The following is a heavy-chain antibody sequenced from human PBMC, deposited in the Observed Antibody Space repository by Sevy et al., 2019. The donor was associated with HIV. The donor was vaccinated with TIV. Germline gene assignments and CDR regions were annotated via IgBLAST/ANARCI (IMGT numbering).Heavy chain of an antibody. D-gene: IGHD2-2*01. V-gene: IGHV1-69*10. Sequence: ASVKVSYKASGGTFSSYAISWVRQAPGQGLEWMGGIIPILGIANYAQKFQGRVTITADKSTSTAYMELSSLRSEDTAVYYCARDSCSSTSCYYYMDVWGKGTTVTVSS. CDR2: IIPILGIA. J-gene: IGHJ6*03. CDR3: ARDSCSSTSCYYYMDV. CDR1: GGTFSSYA.